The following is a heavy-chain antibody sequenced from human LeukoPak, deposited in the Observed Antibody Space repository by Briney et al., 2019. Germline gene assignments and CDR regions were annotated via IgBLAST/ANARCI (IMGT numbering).Heavy chain of an antibody. CDR3: VRRGGSGWHWYFDL. CDR1: GFTFSNYE. V-gene: IGHV3-48*03. J-gene: IGHJ2*01. CDR2: IGSSSRGTI. D-gene: IGHD6-19*01. Sequence: GGSLRLSCAASGFTFSNYEMNWVRQAPGKGLEWISHIGSSSRGTISYADSVKGRFTISRDNTKDSLFVQMNSVRVEDTAIYYCVRRGGSGWHWYFDLWGRGTLVTVSS.